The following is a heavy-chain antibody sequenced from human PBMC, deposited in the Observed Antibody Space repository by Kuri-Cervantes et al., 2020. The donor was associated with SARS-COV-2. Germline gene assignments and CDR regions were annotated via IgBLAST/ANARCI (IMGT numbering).Heavy chain of an antibody. CDR1: GGSISSYY. CDR2: IYYSGST. J-gene: IGHJ5*02. V-gene: IGHV4-39*01. CDR3: ASAPEMATIRGRS. Sequence: GSLRLSCTVSGGSISSYYWGWIRQRPGKGLEWIGSIYYSGSTYYNPSLKSRVTISVDTSKNQFSLKLSSVTAADTAVYYCASAPEMATIRGRSWGQGTLVTVSS. D-gene: IGHD5-24*01.